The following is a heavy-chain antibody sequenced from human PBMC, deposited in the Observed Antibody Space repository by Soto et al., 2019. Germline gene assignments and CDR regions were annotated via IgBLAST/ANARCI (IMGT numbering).Heavy chain of an antibody. V-gene: IGHV1-69*13. Sequence: SVKVSCKASGGTFSSYAISWLRQAPGQGLEWMGGIIPIFGTANYAQKFQGRVTITADESTSTAYMELSSLRSEDTAVYYCARGMTYYDFWSGSTTSHYYYYYGMDVWGQGTTVTV. CDR3: ARGMTYYDFWSGSTTSHYYYYYGMDV. CDR2: IIPIFGTA. J-gene: IGHJ6*02. D-gene: IGHD3-3*01. CDR1: GGTFSSYA.